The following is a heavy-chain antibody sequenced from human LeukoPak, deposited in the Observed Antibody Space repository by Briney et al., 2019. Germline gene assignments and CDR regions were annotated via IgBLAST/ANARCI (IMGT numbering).Heavy chain of an antibody. CDR2: ISAYNGNT. CDR3: ASSLSDYDISTGWY. CDR1: GYSFTIYG. J-gene: IGHJ4*02. Sequence: GASVKVSCKASGYSFTIYGISWVRQAPGQGLEWMGWISAYNGNTNYAQKLQGRVTMTTDTSTSTAYMELRSLRSDDTAVYYCASSLSDYDISTGWYWGQGTLVTVSS. V-gene: IGHV1-18*01. D-gene: IGHD3-9*01.